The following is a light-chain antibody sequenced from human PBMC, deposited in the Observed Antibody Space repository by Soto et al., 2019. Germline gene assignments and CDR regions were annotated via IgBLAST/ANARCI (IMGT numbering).Light chain of an antibody. CDR2: GAS. Sequence: EIVMTQSPATLSVSPGERATLSCRASQSVTSNLAWYQQKPGQAPRLLIYGASTRATGIPARVSGSGSGTEFTLIISNLQSEDFAVYYCQQYNNWRTFGQGTKVEIK. CDR3: QQYNNWRT. CDR1: QSVTSN. V-gene: IGKV3-15*01. J-gene: IGKJ1*01.